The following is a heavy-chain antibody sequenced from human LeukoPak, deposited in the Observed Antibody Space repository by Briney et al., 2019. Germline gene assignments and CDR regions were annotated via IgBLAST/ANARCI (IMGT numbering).Heavy chain of an antibody. CDR2: IKQDGSEK. J-gene: IGHJ4*02. CDR1: GFTFSHYW. Sequence: PGGSLRLSCAASGFTFSHYWMSWVRQAPGKGLEWVANIKQDGSEKYYVDSVKGRFTISRDNAENSLCLQMNSLRAEDTAVYYCARYCFTTSCPGRYWGQRTLVTVSS. D-gene: IGHD2-2*01. CDR3: ARYCFTTSCPGRY. V-gene: IGHV3-7*01.